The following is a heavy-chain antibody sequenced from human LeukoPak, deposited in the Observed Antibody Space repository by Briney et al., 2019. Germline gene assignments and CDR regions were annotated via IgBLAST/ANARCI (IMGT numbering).Heavy chain of an antibody. CDR1: GGSFSGYY. V-gene: IGHV4-34*01. CDR3: ARGSYCSTTSCYLGTWFDP. Sequence: SETLSLTCAVYGGSFSGYYWSWIRQPPGKGLEWIGEINHSGSTNYNPSLKSRVTISVDTSENHFSLRLSSVTAADTAVYYCARGSYCSTTSCYLGTWFDPWGQGTLVIVSS. CDR2: INHSGST. J-gene: IGHJ5*02. D-gene: IGHD2-2*01.